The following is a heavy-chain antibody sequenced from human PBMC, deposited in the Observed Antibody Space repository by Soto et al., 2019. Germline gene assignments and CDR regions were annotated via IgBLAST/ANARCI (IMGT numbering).Heavy chain of an antibody. V-gene: IGHV1-69*13. CDR3: ASPRGDYDSSGYYRLRAFDI. Sequence: ASVKVSCKASGGTFSSYAISWVRQAPGQGLEWMGGIIPIFGTANYAQKFQGRVTITADESTSTAYMELSSLRSEDTAVYYCASPRGDYDSSGYYRLRAFDIWGQGTMVTVSS. CDR2: IIPIFGTA. CDR1: GGTFSSYA. J-gene: IGHJ3*02. D-gene: IGHD3-22*01.